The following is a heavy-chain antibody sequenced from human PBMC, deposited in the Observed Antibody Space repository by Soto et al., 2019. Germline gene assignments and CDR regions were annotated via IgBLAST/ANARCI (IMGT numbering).Heavy chain of an antibody. Sequence: EVQLVESGGGLVQPGGSLRLSCAASGFTFSSYAMHWVRQAPGKGLEYVSAISSNGGSTYYANSVKGRFTISRDNSKNSLYLPMGRLRAEDMAVYYCARQSYSSYYFDYWGQGTLVTVSS. J-gene: IGHJ4*02. V-gene: IGHV3-64*01. D-gene: IGHD6-13*01. CDR1: GFTFSSYA. CDR3: ARQSYSSYYFDY. CDR2: ISSNGGST.